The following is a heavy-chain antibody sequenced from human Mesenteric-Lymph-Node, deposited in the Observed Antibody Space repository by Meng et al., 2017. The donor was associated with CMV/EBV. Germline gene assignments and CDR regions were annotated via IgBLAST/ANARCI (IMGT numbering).Heavy chain of an antibody. CDR2: ISHSGST. D-gene: IGHD3-10*01. CDR3: ARGRNYYGLGIDY. J-gene: IGHJ4*02. V-gene: IGHV4-4*02. Sequence: AVSGGSITSNNWWRWVRQPPGKGLEWIGEISHSGSTNDNPSLKRRVTISVDRSKNQFSLNLSSVTAADTAVYYCARGRNYYGLGIDYWGQGTLVTVSS. CDR1: GGSITSNNW.